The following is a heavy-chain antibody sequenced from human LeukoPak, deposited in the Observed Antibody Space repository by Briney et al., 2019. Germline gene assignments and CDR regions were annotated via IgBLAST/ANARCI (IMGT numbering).Heavy chain of an antibody. CDR3: ARVEDAGYFGY. CDR2: IIPIFGTA. CDR1: GYTFTSYG. D-gene: IGHD6-13*01. Sequence: ASVKVSCKASGYTFTSYGISWVRQAPGQGLEWMGGIIPIFGTANYAQKFQGRVTITADESTSTAYMELSSLRSEDTAVYYCARVEDAGYFGYWGQGTLVTVSS. V-gene: IGHV1-69*13. J-gene: IGHJ4*02.